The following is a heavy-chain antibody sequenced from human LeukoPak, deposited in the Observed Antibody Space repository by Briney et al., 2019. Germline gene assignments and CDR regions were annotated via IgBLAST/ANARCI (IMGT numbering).Heavy chain of an antibody. CDR1: GGSISSGSYY. J-gene: IGHJ3*02. Sequence: PSETLSLTCTVSGGSISSGSYYWSWIRQPAGKGLEWIGRIYTSGSTKYNPSLKSRVTISVDTSKNQFSLKLSSVTAADTAVYYCARDVDVSADAFDIWGQGTVATVSS. D-gene: IGHD2-2*01. CDR2: IYTSGST. V-gene: IGHV4-61*02. CDR3: ARDVDVSADAFDI.